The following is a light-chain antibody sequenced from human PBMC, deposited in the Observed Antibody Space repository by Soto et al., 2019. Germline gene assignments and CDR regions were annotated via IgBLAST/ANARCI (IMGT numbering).Light chain of an antibody. CDR1: QSIGSF. Sequence: EIVLTQSPATLSLSPGERATLSCRASQSIGSFLAWYQQKPGQAPRLLIYDKYNRATGIPARFSGSGSETDFTLTISSLEPEDSAVYYCQQRSDWPTFGQGTKVDIK. CDR3: QQRSDWPT. J-gene: IGKJ2*01. V-gene: IGKV3-11*01. CDR2: DKY.